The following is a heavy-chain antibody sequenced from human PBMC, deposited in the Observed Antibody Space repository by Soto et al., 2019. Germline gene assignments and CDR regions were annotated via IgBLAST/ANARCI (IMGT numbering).Heavy chain of an antibody. V-gene: IGHV4-31*03. CDR1: GASINSGGFY. Sequence: QVHLQESGPGLVKSSQTLSLTCTVSGASINSGGFYWSWVRQFPGKGLEWIGYIDYRGRTFYNPSLKSRATISRDTSKSQFSLEVNSVTAADTAVFFCARVSAAGTRWFDPWGQGTLFTVSS. CDR2: IDYRGRT. D-gene: IGHD6-13*01. CDR3: ARVSAAGTRWFDP. J-gene: IGHJ5*02.